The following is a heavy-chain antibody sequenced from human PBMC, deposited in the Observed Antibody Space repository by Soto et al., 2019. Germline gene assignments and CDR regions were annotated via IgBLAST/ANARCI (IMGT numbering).Heavy chain of an antibody. Sequence: QVQLQESGPGLVKPSETLSLTCTVSGGSVSSYYWSWIRQPPGKGLEWNGYIYYSGSTNYNPSLKSRVTISVDTSKNQYSLKLSSVTAADTAVYYCVRSNYFDYWGQGTLVTVSS. CDR2: IYYSGST. J-gene: IGHJ4*02. CDR1: GGSVSSYY. V-gene: IGHV4-59*02. CDR3: VRSNYFDY.